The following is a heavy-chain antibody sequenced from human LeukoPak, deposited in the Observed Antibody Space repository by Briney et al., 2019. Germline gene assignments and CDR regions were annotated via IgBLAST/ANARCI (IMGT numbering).Heavy chain of an antibody. J-gene: IGHJ4*02. CDR3: ARVPRGVGAISYFDY. CDR2: INPNSGGT. CDR1: GYTLSGYY. D-gene: IGHD1-26*01. V-gene: IGHV1-2*02. Sequence: ASVKVSCKASGYTLSGYYMHWVRQAPGQGPEWMGWINPNSGGTNYAQKFQGRVTMTRDTSISTAYMELSRLRSDDTAVYYCARVPRGVGAISYFDYWGQGTLVTVSS.